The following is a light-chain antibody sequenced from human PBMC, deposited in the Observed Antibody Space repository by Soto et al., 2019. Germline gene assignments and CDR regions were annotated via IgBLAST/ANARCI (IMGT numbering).Light chain of an antibody. CDR1: SSNIGTNT. J-gene: IGLJ2*01. Sequence: QSVLTQPPSASGTPGQRVTISCSGGSSNIGTNTVNWYQQLPGTAPKLLIYISDQRPSGVPDRFSGSKSGASASLAISGLQSEDAADYYCAAWDDSLNGPVFGGGTKLTVL. CDR3: AAWDDSLNGPV. V-gene: IGLV1-44*01. CDR2: ISD.